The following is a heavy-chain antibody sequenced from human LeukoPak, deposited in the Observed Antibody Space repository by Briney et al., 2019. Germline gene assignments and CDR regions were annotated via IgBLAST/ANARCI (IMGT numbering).Heavy chain of an antibody. CDR3: ARANFLYCSSSTCLFDY. V-gene: IGHV1-2*02. Sequence: ASVKVSGKASGYTFTDCYMHWVRQAPGQGFEWMGWINPNDGDTNYAQKFQGRVTMTRDTSISTAHMEVSRLRSDDTAVYYCARANFLYCSSSTCLFDYWGQGTLVTVSS. CDR2: INPNDGDT. CDR1: GYTFTDCY. J-gene: IGHJ4*02. D-gene: IGHD2-2*01.